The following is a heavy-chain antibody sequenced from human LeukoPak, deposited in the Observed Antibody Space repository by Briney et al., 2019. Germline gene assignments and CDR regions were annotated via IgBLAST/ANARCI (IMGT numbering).Heavy chain of an antibody. CDR3: ARIGSVTPWLDPFDY. D-gene: IGHD2-21*02. CDR1: GGSISSGSYY. J-gene: IGHJ4*02. Sequence: NPSETLSLTCTVSGGSISSGSYYWSWIRQPAGKGLEWIGRIYTSGSTNYNPSLKSRVTISVDTSKNQFSLKLSSVTAADTAVYYCARIGSVTPWLDPFDYWGQGTLVTVSS. CDR2: IYTSGST. V-gene: IGHV4-61*02.